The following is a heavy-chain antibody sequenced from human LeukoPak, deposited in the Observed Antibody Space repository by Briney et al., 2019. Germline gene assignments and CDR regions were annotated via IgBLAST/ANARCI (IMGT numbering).Heavy chain of an antibody. CDR3: ARGPAAIYYMDV. J-gene: IGHJ6*03. CDR2: ISSSSSYI. V-gene: IGHV3-21*01. Sequence: GGSLRLSCAASGFTFSSYSMNWVRQAPGKGLEWVSSISSSSSYIYYADSVKGRFTISKDNAKNTLYLQMNSLRAEDTAVYYCARGPAAIYYMDVWGKGTTVTISS. D-gene: IGHD2-2*01. CDR1: GFTFSSYS.